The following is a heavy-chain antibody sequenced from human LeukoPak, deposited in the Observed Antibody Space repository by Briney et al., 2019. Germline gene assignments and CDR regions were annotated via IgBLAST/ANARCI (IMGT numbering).Heavy chain of an antibody. V-gene: IGHV4-59*01. D-gene: IGHD6-19*01. Sequence: SETLSLTCTVSGGSISSYYWSWIRQLPGKGLEWIGYIYYSGSTNYNPSLKSRVTISVDTSKNQFSLKLSSVTAADTAVYYCARGGAVAGTNWFDPWGQGTLVTVSS. CDR2: IYYSGST. CDR1: GGSISSYY. J-gene: IGHJ5*02. CDR3: ARGGAVAGTNWFDP.